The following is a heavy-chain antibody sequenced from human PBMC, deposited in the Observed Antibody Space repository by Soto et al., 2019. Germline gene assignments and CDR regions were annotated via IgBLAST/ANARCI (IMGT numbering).Heavy chain of an antibody. CDR2: IIPILGIA. J-gene: IGHJ4*02. D-gene: IGHD3-10*01. CDR1: GGTFSSYT. CDR3: ARDGTMVRGVIITYYFDY. Sequence: QVQLVQSGAEVKKPGSSVKVSCKASGGTFSSYTISWVRQAPGQGLEWMGRIIPILGIANYAQKFQGRVTITADKSTRTAYMELSSLRSEDTAVYYCARDGTMVRGVIITYYFDYWGQGTLVTVSS. V-gene: IGHV1-69*08.